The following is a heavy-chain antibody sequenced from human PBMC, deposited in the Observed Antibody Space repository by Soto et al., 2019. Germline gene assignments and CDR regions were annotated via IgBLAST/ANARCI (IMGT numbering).Heavy chain of an antibody. CDR1: GYTFTSYA. D-gene: IGHD6-19*01. Sequence: ASVKVSCKASGYTFTSYAMHWVRQAPGQRLEWMGWINAGNGNTKYSQKFQGRVTITRGTSASTAYMELSSLRSEDTAVYYCARGGEAVAGLDAFDIWGQGTMVTVSS. CDR2: INAGNGNT. V-gene: IGHV1-3*01. J-gene: IGHJ3*02. CDR3: ARGGEAVAGLDAFDI.